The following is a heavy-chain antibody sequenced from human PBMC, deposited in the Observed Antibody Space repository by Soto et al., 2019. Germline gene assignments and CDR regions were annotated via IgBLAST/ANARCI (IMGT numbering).Heavy chain of an antibody. V-gene: IGHV3-30-3*01. CDR3: ARDPDPHSGSYFFGY. D-gene: IGHD1-26*01. J-gene: IGHJ4*02. Sequence: QVQLVESGGGVVQPGRSLRLSCAASRFTFNSYAMHWVRQAPGKGLEWVAVISYDGNNKDYADSVRGRFTISRDNSKNTLYLQMNSLRSDDTALYYCARDPDPHSGSYFFGYWGQGTRVTVSS. CDR2: ISYDGNNK. CDR1: RFTFNSYA.